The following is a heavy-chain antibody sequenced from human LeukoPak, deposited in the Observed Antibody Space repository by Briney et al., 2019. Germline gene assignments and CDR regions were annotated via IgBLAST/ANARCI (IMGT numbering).Heavy chain of an antibody. CDR1: GYTFTSYG. V-gene: IGHV1-18*01. D-gene: IGHD6-13*01. Sequence: ASVRVSCKASGYTFTSYGISWVRQAPGQGLEWMGWISAYNGNTNYAQKLQGRVTMTTDTSTSTAYMELRSLRSDDTAVYYCARILQQLHDFDYWGQGTLVTVSS. CDR2: ISAYNGNT. J-gene: IGHJ4*02. CDR3: ARILQQLHDFDY.